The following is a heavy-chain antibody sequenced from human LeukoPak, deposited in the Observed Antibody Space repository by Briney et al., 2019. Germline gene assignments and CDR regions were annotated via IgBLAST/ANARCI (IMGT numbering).Heavy chain of an antibody. CDR1: GFTFSSYG. Sequence: GGSLRLSCAASGFTFSSYGMHWVRQAPGKGLEWVAVLSYDGSNKYYADSVKGRFTISRDNSKNTLYLQMNSLRAEDTAVYYCAKLDSYWGQGTLVTVSS. CDR3: AKLDSY. J-gene: IGHJ4*02. CDR2: LSYDGSNK. V-gene: IGHV3-30*18.